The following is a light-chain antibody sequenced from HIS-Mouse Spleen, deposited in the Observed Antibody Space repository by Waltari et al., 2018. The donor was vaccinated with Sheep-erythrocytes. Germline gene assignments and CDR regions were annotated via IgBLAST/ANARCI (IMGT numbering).Light chain of an antibody. CDR2: EGS. CDR1: SSAGGRYNL. V-gene: IGLV2-23*01. J-gene: IGLJ3*02. CDR3: CSYAGSSTPWV. Sequence: QSALTQPASVSGSPGQSITISCTGTSSAGGRYNLVSWYQQHPGKAPKLMIYEGSKRPSGVSNRFSGSKSGNTASLTISGLQAEDEADYYCCSYAGSSTPWVFGGGTKLTVL.